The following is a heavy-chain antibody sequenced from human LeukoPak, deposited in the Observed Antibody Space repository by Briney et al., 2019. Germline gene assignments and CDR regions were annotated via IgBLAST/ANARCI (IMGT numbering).Heavy chain of an antibody. CDR2: ISGNNGNT. CDR3: ARVRVNYVWGNYPVDY. CDR1: GYTFTSYG. Sequence: ASVKVSCTASGYTFTSYGISWVRQAPGQGLEWMGWISGNNGNTNYARKLQGRVTMTTDTSTSTAYVELRSLRSDDTALYYCARVRVNYVWGNYPVDYWGQGTLVTVSS. J-gene: IGHJ4*02. V-gene: IGHV1-18*01. D-gene: IGHD3-16*02.